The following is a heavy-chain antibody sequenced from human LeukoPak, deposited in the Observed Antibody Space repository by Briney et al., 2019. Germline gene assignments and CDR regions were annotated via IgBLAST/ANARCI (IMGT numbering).Heavy chain of an antibody. CDR3: AGVPMVRGAPFDY. Sequence: PSETLSLTCTVSGGSISTTSYYWGWIRQPPGKGLEWIGNTFYNGSTYYNPSLKSRVTISVDTSKNQFSLKLSSVTAADTAVYYCAGVPMVRGAPFDYWGQGTLVTVSS. CDR1: GGSISTTSYY. V-gene: IGHV4-39*01. CDR2: TFYNGST. J-gene: IGHJ4*02. D-gene: IGHD3-10*01.